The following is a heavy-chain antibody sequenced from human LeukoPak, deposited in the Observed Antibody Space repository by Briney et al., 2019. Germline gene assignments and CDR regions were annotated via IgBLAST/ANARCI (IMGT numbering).Heavy chain of an antibody. D-gene: IGHD3-3*01. J-gene: IGHJ4*02. CDR3: ARVSVGPGSTIFGVVSLFDY. CDR1: GGSFSGYY. CDR2: INHSGST. Sequence: SETLSLTCAVYGGSFSGYYCSWIRQPPGKGLEWIGEINHSGSTNYNPSLKSRVTISVDTSKNQFSLKLSSVTAADTAVYYCARVSVGPGSTIFGVVSLFDYWGQGTLVTVSS. V-gene: IGHV4-34*01.